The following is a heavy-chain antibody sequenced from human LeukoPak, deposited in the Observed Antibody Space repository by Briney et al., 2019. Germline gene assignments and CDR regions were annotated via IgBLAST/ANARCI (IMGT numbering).Heavy chain of an antibody. V-gene: IGHV3-11*01. Sequence: PGGSLRLSCTASEFTFSDYYMSWIRQAPGKGLEWIAYTSRRSSTIYYADSVKGRFTISRDNAKNSLYLQMSSLAAEDTAVYYCAREGPSGDSSFDYWGQGTLVTVSS. J-gene: IGHJ4*02. D-gene: IGHD4-17*01. CDR1: EFTFSDYY. CDR2: TSRRSSTI. CDR3: AREGPSGDSSFDY.